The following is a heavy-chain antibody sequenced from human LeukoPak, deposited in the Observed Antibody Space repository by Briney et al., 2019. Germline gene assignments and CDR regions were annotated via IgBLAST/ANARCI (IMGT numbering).Heavy chain of an antibody. J-gene: IGHJ6*02. CDR1: GFSFSSNW. D-gene: IGHD6-13*01. CDR3: AREGIAENYGMDV. CDR2: INPDGSEK. V-gene: IGHV3-7*01. Sequence: GGSLRLSCTASGFSFSSNWMTWVRQAPGKGLEWVGNINPDGSEKFYVDSARGRFTISRDNARSSVYLQMTSLRADDTAVYYCAREGIAENYGMDVWGQGTTVTVSS.